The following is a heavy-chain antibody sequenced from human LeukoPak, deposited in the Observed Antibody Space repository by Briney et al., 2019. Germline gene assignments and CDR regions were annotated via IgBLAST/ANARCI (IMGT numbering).Heavy chain of an antibody. CDR3: AKDRDSSNYYDY. J-gene: IGHJ4*02. D-gene: IGHD4-11*01. CDR1: GFTFSSYG. CDR2: IWYDGSNK. Sequence: GGSLRLSCAASGFTFSSYGMHWVRQAPGKGLEWVAVIWYDGSNKYYADSVKGRFTISRDNSKNTLYLQMNSLRAEDTAVYYCAKDRDSSNYYDYWGQGTLVTVSS. V-gene: IGHV3-33*06.